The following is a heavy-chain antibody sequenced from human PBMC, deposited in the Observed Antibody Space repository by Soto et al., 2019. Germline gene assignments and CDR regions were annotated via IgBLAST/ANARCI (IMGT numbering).Heavy chain of an antibody. CDR3: ARDTHSAGGWFDT. D-gene: IGHD2-15*01. Sequence: QVQLVQSGAEVKKPGSSVKVSCKASGGTSRSLSITWVRQAPGQGLEWMGGITPLFGIPNYPQKFQGRLTITADKSTGTAYLELSSLRSEDTAVYYCARDTHSAGGWFDTWGRGTLDTVSS. CDR2: ITPLFGIP. J-gene: IGHJ5*02. CDR1: GGTSRSLS. V-gene: IGHV1-69*17.